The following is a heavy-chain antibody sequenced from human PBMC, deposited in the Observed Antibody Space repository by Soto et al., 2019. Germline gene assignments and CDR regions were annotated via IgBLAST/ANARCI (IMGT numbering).Heavy chain of an antibody. CDR1: GYTFTDYY. CDR3: ARVPGHKNSRGDY. V-gene: IGHV1-2*02. CDR2: MNPGSGGT. Sequence: ASVKVSCKASGYTFTDYYLHWVRQAPGQGLEWMGWMNPGSGGTDYAQKFRGRVSLTRDTSTNTANMELTTLTSDDTAIYYCARVPGHKNSRGDYWGQGTPVTVSS. D-gene: IGHD1-7*01. J-gene: IGHJ4*02.